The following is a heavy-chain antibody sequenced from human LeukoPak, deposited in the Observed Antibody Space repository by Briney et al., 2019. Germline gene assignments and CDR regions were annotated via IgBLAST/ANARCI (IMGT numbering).Heavy chain of an antibody. CDR2: IYYSGST. V-gene: IGHV4-59*12. Sequence: SETLSLTCTVSGGSISSYYWSWIRQPPGKGLEWIGYIYYSGSTNYNPSLKSRVTISVDTSKNQFSLKLSSVTAADTAAYYCARDGRGSGATDGMDVWGQGTTVTVSS. CDR1: GGSISSYY. J-gene: IGHJ6*02. CDR3: ARDGRGSGATDGMDV. D-gene: IGHD6-19*01.